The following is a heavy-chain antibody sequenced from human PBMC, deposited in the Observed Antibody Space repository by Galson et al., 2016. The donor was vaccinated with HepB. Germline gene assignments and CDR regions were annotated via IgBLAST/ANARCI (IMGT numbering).Heavy chain of an antibody. D-gene: IGHD2-15*01. Sequence: SETLSLTCTVSSGSLSGYYWSWIRQPPGKGLEWIGYSYHIGSSSYSGSTNYNPSLKSRVTISIDTSISLKLSSVTAADTAVYYCARGVYCGGRPCYSVMDVWGQGTTVTVSS. J-gene: IGHJ6*02. CDR1: SGSLSGYY. V-gene: IGHV4-59*01. CDR2: SYHIGSSSYSGST. CDR3: ARGVYCGGRPCYSVMDV.